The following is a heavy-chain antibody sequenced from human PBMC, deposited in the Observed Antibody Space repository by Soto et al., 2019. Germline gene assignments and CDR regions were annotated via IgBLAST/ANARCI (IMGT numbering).Heavy chain of an antibody. V-gene: IGHV5-51*01. J-gene: IGHJ5*02. CDR1: GYSFTSYW. CDR3: ARHWEMISADPFSVSWFDP. Sequence: PGESLKISCKGSGYSFTSYWIGWVRQMPGKGLEWMGIIYPGDSDTRYSPSFQGQVTISADKSISTAYLQWSSLKASDTAMYYCARHWEMISADPFSVSWFDPWGQGTLVTVSS. D-gene: IGHD3-16*02. CDR2: IYPGDSDT.